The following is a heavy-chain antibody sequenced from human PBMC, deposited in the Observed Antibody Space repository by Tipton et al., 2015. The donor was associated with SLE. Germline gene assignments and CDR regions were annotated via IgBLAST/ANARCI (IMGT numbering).Heavy chain of an antibody. V-gene: IGHV5-51*01. J-gene: IGHJ5*02. D-gene: IGHD3-10*01. CDR3: ARLGEWFGEDNWFDP. Sequence: QLVQSGAEVKKPGESLRISCKGSGYSFTNYWIGWVRQMPGKGLDWMGIIYPGDSDTRYSPSFQGQVTISADKSISTAYLQWSSLKASDTAMYYCARLGEWFGEDNWFDPWGQGTLVTVSS. CDR1: GYSFTNYW. CDR2: IYPGDSDT.